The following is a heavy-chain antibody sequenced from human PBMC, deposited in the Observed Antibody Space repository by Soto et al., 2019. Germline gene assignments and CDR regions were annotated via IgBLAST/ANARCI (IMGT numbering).Heavy chain of an antibody. J-gene: IGHJ4*02. CDR2: IWYDGSKK. CDR1: GFSFKNYG. CDR3: ARYRSGSSDY. V-gene: IGHV3-33*01. Sequence: GGSLRLSCAASGFSFKNYGMHWVRQAPGKGLEWVAVIWYDGSKKYYADSVKGRFTVSRDNSDDLVYLQMNTLRAEDTAVYYCARYRSGSSDYWGQGTLVTV. D-gene: IGHD5-12*01.